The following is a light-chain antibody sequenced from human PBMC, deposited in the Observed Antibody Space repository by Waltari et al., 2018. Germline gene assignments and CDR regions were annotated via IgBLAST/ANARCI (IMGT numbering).Light chain of an antibody. J-gene: IGLJ1*01. Sequence: QSVLTQPPSASGTPGQRVGISCSGSSSNLGSNYLYWYQQPPGTAPKLLIHRNDQRPSGVPDRFSGSKYGTTAFLAISELRSEDEAVYYCASWDDSHYVFGGGTKVTVL. CDR1: SSNLGSNY. CDR3: ASWDDSHYV. CDR2: RND. V-gene: IGLV1-47*01.